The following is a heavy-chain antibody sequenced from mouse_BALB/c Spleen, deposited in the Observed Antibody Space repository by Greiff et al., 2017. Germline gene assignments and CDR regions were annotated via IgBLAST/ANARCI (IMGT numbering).Heavy chain of an antibody. Sequence: EVKLMESGGGLVKPGGSLKLSCAASGFAFSSYDMSWVRQTPEKRLEWVAYISSGGGSTYYPDTVKGRFTISRDNAKNTLYLQMSSLKSEDTAMYYCARQSLNWDPFAYWGQGTLVTVSA. CDR2: ISSGGGST. V-gene: IGHV5-12-1*01. J-gene: IGHJ3*01. CDR1: GFAFSSYD. CDR3: ARQSLNWDPFAY. D-gene: IGHD4-1*02.